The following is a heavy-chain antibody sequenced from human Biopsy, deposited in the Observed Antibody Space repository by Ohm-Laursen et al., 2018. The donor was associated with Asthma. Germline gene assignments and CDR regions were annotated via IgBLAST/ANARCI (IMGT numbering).Heavy chain of an antibody. V-gene: IGHV3-7*01. D-gene: IGHD3-3*02. J-gene: IGHJ1*01. CDR2: IKHDGTEK. Sequence: GSLRLSCAASGFTFGDYWMSWVRQVPGKGLEWVANIKHDGTEKNHVDSLKGRFTISRGNAKNSLYLQMNSLRAEDTAVYYCARTFHFWSPYHAEHSQLWGQGTLVTVPS. CDR3: ARTFHFWSPYHAEHSQL. CDR1: GFTFGDYW.